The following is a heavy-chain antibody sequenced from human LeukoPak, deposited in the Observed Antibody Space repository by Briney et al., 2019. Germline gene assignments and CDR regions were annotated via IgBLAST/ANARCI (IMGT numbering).Heavy chain of an antibody. CDR2: IYTSGST. D-gene: IGHD2-2*01. CDR3: ARGIVVVPALDYFDY. Sequence: PSETLSLTCNVSGASISSGRNYWGWIRQPAGKGLEWIGRIYTSGSTNYNPSLKSRVTISVDTSKNQFSLKLSSVTAADTAVYYCARGIVVVPALDYFDYWGQGTLVTVSS. V-gene: IGHV4-61*02. CDR1: GASISSGRNY. J-gene: IGHJ4*02.